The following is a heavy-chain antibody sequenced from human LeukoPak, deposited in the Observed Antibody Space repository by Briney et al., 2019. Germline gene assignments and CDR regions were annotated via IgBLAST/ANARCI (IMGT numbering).Heavy chain of an antibody. D-gene: IGHD2-2*01. CDR3: ARLQYCSGTSCYWFDP. J-gene: IGHJ5*02. V-gene: IGHV4-30-2*01. CDR2: IYHTGST. Sequence: SQTLSLTCDVSGGSISSGLYSWSWIRQPLGKGLEWIGYIYHTGSTYYNPSLKSRVTISVDTSKNQFSLRLSSVTAADTAVYYCARLQYCSGTSCYWFDPWGQGTLVTVSS. CDR1: GGSISSGLYS.